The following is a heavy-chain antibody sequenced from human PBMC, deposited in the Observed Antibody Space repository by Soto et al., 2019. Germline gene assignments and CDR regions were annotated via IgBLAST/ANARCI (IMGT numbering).Heavy chain of an antibody. J-gene: IGHJ6*02. V-gene: IGHV3-30-3*01. CDR1: GFTFSSYA. CDR2: ISYDGSNK. CDR3: ATLPRTKYYYDSSGYYYAPLTYYGMDV. Sequence: PGGSLRLSCAASGFTFSSYAMHWVRQAPGKGLEWVAVISYDGSNKYYADSVKGRFTISRDNSKNTLYLQMNSLRAEDTAVYYCATLPRTKYYYDSSGYYYAPLTYYGMDVWGQGTTVTVSS. D-gene: IGHD3-22*01.